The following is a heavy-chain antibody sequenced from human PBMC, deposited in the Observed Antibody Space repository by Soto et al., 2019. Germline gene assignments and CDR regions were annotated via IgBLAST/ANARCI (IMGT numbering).Heavy chain of an antibody. CDR1: GFTFSSYG. Sequence: GGSLRLSCAASGFTFSSYGMHWVRQAPGKGLEWVAVISYDGSNKYYADSVKGRFTISRDNSKNTLYLQMNSLRAEDTAVYYCAKDWGRYCSSTSCHYFDYWGQGTLVTVSS. CDR2: ISYDGSNK. V-gene: IGHV3-30*18. D-gene: IGHD2-2*01. J-gene: IGHJ4*02. CDR3: AKDWGRYCSSTSCHYFDY.